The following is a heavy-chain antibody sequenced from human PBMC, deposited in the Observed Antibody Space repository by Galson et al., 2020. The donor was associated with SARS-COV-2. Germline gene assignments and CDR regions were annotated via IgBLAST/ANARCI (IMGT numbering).Heavy chain of an antibody. CDR1: GFTFNNYA. CDR3: ARPRYHHDRSGYYDY. J-gene: IGHJ4*02. Sequence: GESLKISCAASGFTFNNYAMHWVRQAPGKGLEYVSAISSDGGDTHYADSVRGRFIISRDNSKNTLYLQMGSLRPDDMAVYYCARPRYHHDRSGYYDYWGQGSQVTVSS. CDR2: ISSDGGDT. V-gene: IGHV3-64*02. D-gene: IGHD3-22*01.